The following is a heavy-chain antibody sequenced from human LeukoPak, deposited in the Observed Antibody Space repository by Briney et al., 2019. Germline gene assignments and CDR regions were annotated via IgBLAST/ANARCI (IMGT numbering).Heavy chain of an antibody. CDR1: GFTFSSYA. CDR3: ATDPGFGYYYDSSGYPLDY. D-gene: IGHD3-22*01. V-gene: IGHV3-23*01. J-gene: IGHJ4*02. Sequence: GGSLRLSCAASGFTFSSYAMSWVRQAPGKGLEWVSAISGSGGSTYYADSVKGRFTISRDNSKNTLYLQMNSLRAEDTAVYYCATDPGFGYYYDSSGYPLDYWGQGTLVTVSS. CDR2: ISGSGGST.